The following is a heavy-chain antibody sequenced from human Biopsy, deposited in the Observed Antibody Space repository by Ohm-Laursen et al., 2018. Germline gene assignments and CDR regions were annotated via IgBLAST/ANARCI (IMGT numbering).Heavy chain of an antibody. CDR2: IYHSGST. CDR1: GYSISSGYY. V-gene: IGHV4-38-2*01. J-gene: IGHJ4*02. Sequence: GTLSLTCAASGYSISSGYYWGWIRQPPGKGLEWIGSIYHSGSTYYNPSPKSRVTISVDTSKNQFSLKLSSVTAADTAGYYCARGQALKSFDYWGQGTLVTVSS. CDR3: ARGQALKSFDY.